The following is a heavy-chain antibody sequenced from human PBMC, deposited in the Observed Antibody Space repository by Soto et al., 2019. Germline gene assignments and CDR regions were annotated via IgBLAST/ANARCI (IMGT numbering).Heavy chain of an antibody. D-gene: IGHD6-13*01. CDR1: GFTFSSYS. J-gene: IGHJ6*02. Sequence: EVQLVESGGGLVKPGGSLRLSCAASGFTFSSYSMNWVRQAPGKGLEWVSSISSSSSYIYYADSVKGRFTISTDNAKNSLYLQMNSLRAEDTAVYYCARATGAAAGTLSYGMDVWGQGTTVTVSS. CDR2: ISSSSSYI. CDR3: ARATGAAAGTLSYGMDV. V-gene: IGHV3-21*01.